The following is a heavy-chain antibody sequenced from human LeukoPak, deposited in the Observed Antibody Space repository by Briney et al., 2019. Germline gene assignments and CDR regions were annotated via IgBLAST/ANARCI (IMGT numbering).Heavy chain of an antibody. CDR1: GFTFSSYS. CDR3: ARDFSDDSSGYYGELDY. Sequence: GGSLRLSCAASGFTFSSYSMNWVRQAPGKGLEWVSYISSSSSTIYYADSVKGRFTISRDNAKNSLYLQMNSLRAEDTAVYYCARDFSDDSSGYYGELDYWGQGTLVTVPS. V-gene: IGHV3-48*01. D-gene: IGHD3-22*01. J-gene: IGHJ4*02. CDR2: ISSSSSTI.